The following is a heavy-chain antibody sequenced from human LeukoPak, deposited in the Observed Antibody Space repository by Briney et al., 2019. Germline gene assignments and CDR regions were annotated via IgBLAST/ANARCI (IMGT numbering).Heavy chain of an antibody. D-gene: IGHD3-10*01. V-gene: IGHV3-23*01. CDR2: ISGSGGST. Sequence: PGGSLRLSCAASGFTFSDYYMSWVRQAPGKGLEWVSAISGSGGSTYYADSVKGRFTISRDNPKNTLYLQMNSLRAEDTAVCYCAIGAGSYHFDSWGQGTLVTVSS. CDR3: AIGAGSYHFDS. CDR1: GFTFSDYY. J-gene: IGHJ4*02.